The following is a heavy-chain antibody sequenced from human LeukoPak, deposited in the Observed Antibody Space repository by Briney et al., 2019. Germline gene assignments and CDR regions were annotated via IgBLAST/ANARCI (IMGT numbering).Heavy chain of an antibody. V-gene: IGHV3-11*04. D-gene: IGHD3-3*01. CDR1: GFTFSDYY. CDR3: ARDGKDYDFWSGYYRPGYFQH. J-gene: IGHJ1*01. Sequence: GGSLRLSCAASGFTFSDYYMSWIRQAPGKGLEWVSYISSSSSTIYYADSVKGRFTISRDNAKNSLYLQMNSLRAEDTAVYYCARDGKDYDFWSGYYRPGYFQHWGQGTLVTVSS. CDR2: ISSSSSTI.